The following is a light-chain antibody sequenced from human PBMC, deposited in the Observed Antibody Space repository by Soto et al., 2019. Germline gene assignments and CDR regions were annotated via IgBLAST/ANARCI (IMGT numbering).Light chain of an antibody. V-gene: IGKV3-15*01. J-gene: IGKJ5*01. CDR1: QSVSSN. Sequence: TQSPGTLSSSPGERATLSCRASQSVSSNYLAWYQQKPGQAPRLLIYGASTRATGIPARFSGSGSGTEFTLTISSLQSEDFAVYYGQQYNNWPPITFGQGTRLEIK. CDR2: GAS. CDR3: QQYNNWPPIT.